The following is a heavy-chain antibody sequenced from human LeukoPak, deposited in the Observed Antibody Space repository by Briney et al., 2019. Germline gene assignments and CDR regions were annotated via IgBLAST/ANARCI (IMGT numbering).Heavy chain of an antibody. V-gene: IGHV3-21*01. CDR1: GFTFSSNT. CDR3: ARRHGSTWADFDY. J-gene: IGHJ4*02. D-gene: IGHD6-13*01. Sequence: TGGSLRLSCAASGFTFSSNTMNWVRQAPGKGLEWVSSISSSSSYMKYADSVRGRFTISRDNAKNSLYLQMNSLRAEDTAVYYCARRHGSTWADFDYWGQGTLVTVSP. CDR2: ISSSSSYM.